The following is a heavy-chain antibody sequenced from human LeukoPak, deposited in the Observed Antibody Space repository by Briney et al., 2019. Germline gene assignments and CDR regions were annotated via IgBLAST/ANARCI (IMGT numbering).Heavy chain of an antibody. CDR1: GFTFSSYE. CDR2: ISSSGSTI. V-gene: IGHV3-48*03. D-gene: IGHD6-19*01. CDR3: ARGAGSGPENYFDY. Sequence: PGGSPRLSCAASGFTFSSYEMNWVRQAPGKGLEWVSYISSSGSTIYYADSVEGRFTISRDNAKNSLYLQMNSLRAEDTAVYYCARGAGSGPENYFDYWGQGTLVTVSS. J-gene: IGHJ4*02.